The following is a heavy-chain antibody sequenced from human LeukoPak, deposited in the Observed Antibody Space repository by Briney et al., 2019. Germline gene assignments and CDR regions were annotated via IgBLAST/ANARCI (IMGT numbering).Heavy chain of an antibody. CDR3: ARRRQDYYYMDV. CDR2: IYPDDSDS. V-gene: IGHV5-51*01. CDR1: GYSFTNHW. J-gene: IGHJ6*03. Sequence: GESLRFSCKGSGYSFTNHWIGWVGQMRGKGLGWMGIIYPDDSDSRYSPSFQGQVTFSVNKSISTAYLQWSSLKASDTAIYYCARRRQDYYYMDVWGKGTTVTVSS.